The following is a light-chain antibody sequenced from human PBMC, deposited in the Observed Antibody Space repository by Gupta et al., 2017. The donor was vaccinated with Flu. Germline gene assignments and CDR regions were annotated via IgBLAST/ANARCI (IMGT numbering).Light chain of an antibody. Sequence: QRVTTSGSGSSSNIGSNYVYWYQQLPGTAPKLLIYRNNQRPSGVPDRFSGSKAGTSASLAISGLRAEDEADYYCAAWDDSLSALFGGGTKLTVL. J-gene: IGLJ3*02. CDR1: SSNIGSNY. CDR3: AAWDDSLSAL. V-gene: IGLV1-47*01. CDR2: RNN.